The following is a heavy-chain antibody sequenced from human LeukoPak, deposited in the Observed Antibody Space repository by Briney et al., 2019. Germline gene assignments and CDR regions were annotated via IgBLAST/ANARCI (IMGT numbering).Heavy chain of an antibody. J-gene: IGHJ4*02. CDR3: EKIPRRYFDWLITYFDC. V-gene: IGHV3-23*01. CDR2: SSGRGGST. D-gene: IGHD3-9*01. CDR1: GFTFSSYA. Sequence: PGGSLRLSCAASGFTFSSYAMSWVRQAPGKGLEWVSASSGRGGSTYYADSVKGRFTISIDNCKNTHYVPMNSQRADDTAEYYCEKIPRRYFDWLITYFDCWLQGSLV.